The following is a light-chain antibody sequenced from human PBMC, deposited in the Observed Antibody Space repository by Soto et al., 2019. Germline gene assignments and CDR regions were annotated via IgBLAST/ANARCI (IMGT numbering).Light chain of an antibody. CDR2: EAS. CDR3: HHYGRSPIFT. Sequence: EVVLTQSPGTLSLSAGERATLSCRASQTVASNRLAWYQQKPGQAPRLLIYEASTRAAGIPDRFSGSGSGTDFTLTIIRLEPEDFGVFFCHHYGRSPIFTFGPGTTVDMK. V-gene: IGKV3-20*01. J-gene: IGKJ3*01. CDR1: QTVASNR.